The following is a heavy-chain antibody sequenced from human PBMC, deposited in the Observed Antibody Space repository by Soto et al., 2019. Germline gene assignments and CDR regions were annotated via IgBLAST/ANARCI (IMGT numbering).Heavy chain of an antibody. CDR2: ISAYNGNT. Sequence: ASVKVSCKASGYTFTSYGISWVRQAPGQGLEWMGWISAYNGNTNYAQKLQGRVTMTTDTSTSTAYMELRSLRSDDTAVYYCARVVGATTSYYYGMDVWGQGTTVTVS. V-gene: IGHV1-18*04. CDR3: ARVVGATTSYYYGMDV. J-gene: IGHJ6*02. CDR1: GYTFTSYG. D-gene: IGHD1-26*01.